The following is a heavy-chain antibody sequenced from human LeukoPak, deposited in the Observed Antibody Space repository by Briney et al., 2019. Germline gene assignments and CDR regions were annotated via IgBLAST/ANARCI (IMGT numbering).Heavy chain of an antibody. V-gene: IGHV4-59*01. CDR2: ISYIGRT. D-gene: IGHD3-9*01. Sequence: SETLSLTCTVSGGSFSSYYWSWIRQPPGQALEWIGYISYIGRTNYNPSLKRRVTISVDMYKNQFSLKLSSVTAADTALYYCARGDTYFDYWGQGTLVTVSS. J-gene: IGHJ4*02. CDR3: ARGDTYFDY. CDR1: GGSFSSYY.